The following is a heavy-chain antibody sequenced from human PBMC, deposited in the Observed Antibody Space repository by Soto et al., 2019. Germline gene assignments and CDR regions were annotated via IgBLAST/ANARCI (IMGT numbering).Heavy chain of an antibody. CDR1: GGSISSYY. V-gene: IGHV4-59*01. J-gene: IGHJ6*02. CDR2: IYYSGST. D-gene: IGHD3-10*01. CDR3: ARDRTSRGSWMSYGMDV. Sequence: PSETLSLTCTVSGGSISSYYWSWIRQPPGKGLEWIGYIYYSGSTNYNPSLKSRVTISVDTSKNQFSLKLSSVTAADTAVFYWARDRTSRGSWMSYGMDVWGQGTRVTVS.